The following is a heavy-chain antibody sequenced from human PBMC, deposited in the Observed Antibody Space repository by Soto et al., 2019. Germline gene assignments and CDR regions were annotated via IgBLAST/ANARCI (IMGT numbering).Heavy chain of an antibody. CDR1: GFTFDDYA. CDR2: ISWNSGII. CDR3: VKGTAGTVDY. Sequence: EVQLVESGGGLVQPGRSLRLSCAASGFTFDDYAIHWVRQAPGKGLEWVSGISWNSGIIGYADSVKGRFTISRDNAKNSLYLQMNSLRPEDTALYYCVKGTAGTVDYWGQGTLVTASS. V-gene: IGHV3-9*01. J-gene: IGHJ4*02. D-gene: IGHD6-19*01.